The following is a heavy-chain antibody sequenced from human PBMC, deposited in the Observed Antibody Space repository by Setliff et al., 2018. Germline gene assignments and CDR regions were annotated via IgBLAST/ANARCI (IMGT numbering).Heavy chain of an antibody. CDR1: GYMFKSHG. CDR3: AISSLSICSGGSCPNAFDI. J-gene: IGHJ3*02. Sequence: ASVKVSCKASGYMFKSHGINWMRQAPGQGFEWMGWISTYNGNTKSAQKFQGRFTMTTDTSTSTAYMELRSLRSDDTAVYYCAISSLSICSGGSCPNAFDIWGQGTLVTVSS. D-gene: IGHD2-15*01. V-gene: IGHV1-18*04. CDR2: ISTYNGNT.